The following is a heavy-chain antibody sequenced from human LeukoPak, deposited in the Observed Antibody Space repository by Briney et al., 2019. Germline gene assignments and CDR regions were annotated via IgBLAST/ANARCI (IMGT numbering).Heavy chain of an antibody. D-gene: IGHD3-22*01. CDR2: IYYSGST. V-gene: IGHV4-59*01. J-gene: IGHJ4*02. Sequence: SETLSLTCTVSGGSISSSYWSWIRQPPGKGLEWIGYIYYSGSTNYNPSLKSRVTISIDTSKNQFSLKLSSVTAADTAVYYCARDTYDSSGSHYFDYWGQGTLVTVSS. CDR3: ARDTYDSSGSHYFDY. CDR1: GGSISSSY.